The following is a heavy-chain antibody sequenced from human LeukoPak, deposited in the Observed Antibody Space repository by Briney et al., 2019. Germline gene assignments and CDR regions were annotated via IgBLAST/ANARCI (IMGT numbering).Heavy chain of an antibody. J-gene: IGHJ4*02. V-gene: IGHV4-61*02. CDR1: GGSISSGSYY. D-gene: IGHD1-26*01. Sequence: SETLSLTCTVSGGSISSGSYYWNWIRQPAGKGLEWIGRIYSSGSTNYNPSLKSRVTMSVDTSKNQFSLKLSSVTAADTAVYYCASMRRGAGGYWGQGTLVTVSS. CDR2: IYSSGST. CDR3: ASMRRGAGGY.